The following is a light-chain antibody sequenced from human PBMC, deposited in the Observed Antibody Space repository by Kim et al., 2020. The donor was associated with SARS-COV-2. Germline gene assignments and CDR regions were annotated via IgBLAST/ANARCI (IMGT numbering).Light chain of an antibody. Sequence: QSALTQPPSASGSPGQSVTISCTGTSSDVGDYNYVSWYQQHPGKAPKLMIYGVTKRPSGVPDRFSGSKSGNTASLTVSGLQAEDEADYYCSSYAGSNTWVFGGGTKVTVL. J-gene: IGLJ3*02. CDR2: GVT. CDR3: SSYAGSNTWV. V-gene: IGLV2-8*01. CDR1: SSDVGDYNY.